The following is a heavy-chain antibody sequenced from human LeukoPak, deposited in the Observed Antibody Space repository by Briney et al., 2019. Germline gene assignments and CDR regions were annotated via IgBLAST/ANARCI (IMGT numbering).Heavy chain of an antibody. Sequence: PGGSLRLSCAASGFTFSSYGMHWVRQAPGKGLEWVAVISYDGSNKYYADSVKGRFTISRDNSKNTLYLQMNSLRAEDTAVYYCANAPDTAMDDWGQGTLVTVSS. V-gene: IGHV3-30*18. J-gene: IGHJ4*02. CDR2: ISYDGSNK. CDR3: ANAPDTAMDD. CDR1: GFTFSSYG. D-gene: IGHD5-18*01.